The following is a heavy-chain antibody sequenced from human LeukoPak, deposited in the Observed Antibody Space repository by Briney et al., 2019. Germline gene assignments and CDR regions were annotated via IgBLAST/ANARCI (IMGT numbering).Heavy chain of an antibody. CDR1: GYTFTSYA. D-gene: IGHD3-10*01. CDR2: TNAGNGNT. CDR3: ARDLLTMVRGVIITGGLDP. Sequence: ASVKVSCKASGYTFTSYAMHWVRQAPGQRLEWMGWTNAGNGNTKYSQKFQGRVTITRDTSASTAYMELSSLRSEDTAVYYCARDLLTMVRGVIITGGLDPWGQGTLVTVSS. J-gene: IGHJ5*02. V-gene: IGHV1-3*01.